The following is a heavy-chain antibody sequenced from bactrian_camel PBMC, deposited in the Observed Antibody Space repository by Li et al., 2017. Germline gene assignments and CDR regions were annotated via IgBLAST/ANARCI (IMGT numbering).Heavy chain of an antibody. J-gene: IGHJ4*01. V-gene: IGHV3S53*01. CDR2: IASNGRT. CDR3: AARGLGADCSGPRRSSAEYVY. CDR1: GNTFIRNC. D-gene: IGHD3*01. Sequence: HVQLVESGGGSVQAGGSLRLSCTYSGNTFIRNCMGWFRQAEGQQREGVATIASNGRTELADSVKGRFDISKDKTKSTLYLQVNSLISEDTAMYFCAARGLGADCSGPRRSSAEYVYWGQGTQVTVS.